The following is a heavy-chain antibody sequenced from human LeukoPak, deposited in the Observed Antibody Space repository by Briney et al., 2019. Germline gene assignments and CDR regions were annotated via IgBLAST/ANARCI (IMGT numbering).Heavy chain of an antibody. J-gene: IGHJ6*02. CDR3: ARAIKDYGMDV. V-gene: IGHV3-21*01. Sequence: PGGSLRLSCAASGFTFSSYSMNWVRQAPGKGLEWVSSISSSSSYIYYADSVKGRFTISRDNAKNSLYLQMSSLRAEDTAVYYCARAIKDYGMDVWGQGTTVTVSS. D-gene: IGHD2-21*01. CDR1: GFTFSSYS. CDR2: ISSSSSYI.